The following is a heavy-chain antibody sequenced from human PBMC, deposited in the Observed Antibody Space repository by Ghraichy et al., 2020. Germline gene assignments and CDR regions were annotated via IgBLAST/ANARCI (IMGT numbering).Heavy chain of an antibody. D-gene: IGHD2-21*01. J-gene: IGHJ5*02. CDR2: IYWDDDK. V-gene: IGHV2-5*02. CDR1: GFSLSTGGVG. Sequence: SGPTLVKPAQTLPLTCTFSGFSLSTGGVGVGWIRQPPGKALEWLALIYWDDDKRYSPSLKSRLTITKDTSKNQVVLTMTNMDPVDTATYYCAHGPGDDNWFDPWGQGTLVTVSS. CDR3: AHGPGDDNWFDP.